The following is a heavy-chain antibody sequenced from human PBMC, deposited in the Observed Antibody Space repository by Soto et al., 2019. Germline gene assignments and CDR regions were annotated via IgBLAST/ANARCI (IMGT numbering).Heavy chain of an antibody. CDR2: ISHGGSA. Sequence: SETLSLTCNVSGGPLTTYVWSWIRQPPEKGLEWIGYISHGGSAVYDPSLKSRVTISMDTSKNQFSLKLTSVTAADTAVYYCARAHSSGYVFLGFWGQGILVTVSS. CDR3: ARAHSSGYVFLGF. CDR1: GGPLTTYV. D-gene: IGHD5-18*01. J-gene: IGHJ4*02. V-gene: IGHV4-59*12.